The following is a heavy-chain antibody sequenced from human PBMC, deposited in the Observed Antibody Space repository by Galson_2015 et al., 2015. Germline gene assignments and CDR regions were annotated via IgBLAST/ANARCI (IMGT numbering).Heavy chain of an antibody. CDR2: ISAYNGNT. CDR3: ARDPVTSPAGWFGP. CDR1: GYTFTSYG. Sequence: SVKVSCKASGYTFTSYGISWVRQAPGQGLEWMGWISAYNGNTNYAQKLQGRVTMTTDTSTSTAYMELRSLRSDDTAVYYCARDPVTSPAGWFGPWGQGTLVTVSS. J-gene: IGHJ5*02. V-gene: IGHV1-18*01. D-gene: IGHD4-17*01.